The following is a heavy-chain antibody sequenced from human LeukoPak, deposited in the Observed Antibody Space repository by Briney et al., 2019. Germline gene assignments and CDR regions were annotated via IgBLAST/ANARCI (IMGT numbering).Heavy chain of an antibody. V-gene: IGHV1-2*06. Sequence: ASVKVSCKALGYPFTAYYMHWVRQAPGQGLEGMGRINPNSGGTSYAQQFQGRVTMTRDTTISTAYMELSRLRSDDTAVYYCARDHDRILGVTVYYYYYMDVGGKGTTVTVSS. CDR3: ARDHDRILGVTVYYYYYMDV. CDR1: GYPFTAYY. CDR2: INPNSGGT. D-gene: IGHD1-26*01. J-gene: IGHJ6*03.